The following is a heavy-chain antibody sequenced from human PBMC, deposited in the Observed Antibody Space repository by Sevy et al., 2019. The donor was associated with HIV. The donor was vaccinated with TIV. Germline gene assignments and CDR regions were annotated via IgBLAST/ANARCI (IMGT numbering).Heavy chain of an antibody. J-gene: IGHJ5*02. D-gene: IGHD2-2*01. CDR2: INHSGST. CDR3: AREGYCSSTSCFFSWFDP. Sequence: SETLSLTCAVYGGSFSGYYWSWIRQPPGKGLEWIGEINHSGSTNYNPSLKSRVTISVDTSKNQFSLKLSSVTAADTAVYYCAREGYCSSTSCFFSWFDPWGQGTLVTVSS. V-gene: IGHV4-34*01. CDR1: GGSFSGYY.